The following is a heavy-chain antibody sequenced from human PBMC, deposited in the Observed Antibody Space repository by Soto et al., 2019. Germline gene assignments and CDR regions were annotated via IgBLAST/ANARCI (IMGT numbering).Heavy chain of an antibody. CDR1: GFTFSSYA. Sequence: GGSLRLSCAASGFTFSSYAMHWVRQAPGKGLEWVAVISYDGSNKYYADSVKGRFTISRDNSKNTLYLQMNSLRAEDTAVYYCARYPEYSGYYYYYGMDVWGQGTTVTVSS. J-gene: IGHJ6*02. CDR3: ARYPEYSGYYYYYGMDV. CDR2: ISYDGSNK. V-gene: IGHV3-30-3*01. D-gene: IGHD5-12*01.